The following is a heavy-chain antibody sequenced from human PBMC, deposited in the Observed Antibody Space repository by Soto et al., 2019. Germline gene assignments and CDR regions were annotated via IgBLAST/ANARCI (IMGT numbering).Heavy chain of an antibody. V-gene: IGHV4-39*01. Sequence: QLQLQESGPGLVKPSETLSLTCTVSGGSLSSSSYYWGWIRQPPGKGLEWIGNIYYSGSTYYNPSLKSRVTISVDTSKNLFSLKLSSVTAADTAVYYCMLGSGWKDFDYWGQGTLVTVSS. CDR1: GGSLSSSSYY. CDR3: MLGSGWKDFDY. CDR2: IYYSGST. J-gene: IGHJ4*02. D-gene: IGHD3-22*01.